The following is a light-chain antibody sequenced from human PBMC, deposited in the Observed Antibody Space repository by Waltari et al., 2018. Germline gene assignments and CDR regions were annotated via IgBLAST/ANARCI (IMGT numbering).Light chain of an antibody. CDR3: QQYNDWPPLT. CDR1: QTVSRN. V-gene: IGKV3-15*01. CDR2: GVS. J-gene: IGKJ4*01. Sequence: EIVMTQSPATLYVSPVDRATLLGRASQTVSRNLAWYQQKPGQAPRLLIYGVSTRATGIPARVSGSESETEFTLTISSLQSEDFAVYYCQQYNDWPPLTFGGGTKVEIK.